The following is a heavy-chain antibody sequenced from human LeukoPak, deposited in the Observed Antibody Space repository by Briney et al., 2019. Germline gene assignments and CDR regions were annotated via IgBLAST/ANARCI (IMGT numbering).Heavy chain of an antibody. CDR3: ASHYDYVWGSYRYLTEGT. J-gene: IGHJ5*02. D-gene: IGHD3-16*02. Sequence: GASVKVSCKASGYTFTSYDINWVGQATGQGLEWMGWMNPNSGNTGYAQKFQGRVTMTRNTSISTAYMELSSLRSEDTAVYYCASHYDYVWGSYRYLTEGTWGQGTLVTVSS. CDR1: GYTFTSYD. V-gene: IGHV1-8*01. CDR2: MNPNSGNT.